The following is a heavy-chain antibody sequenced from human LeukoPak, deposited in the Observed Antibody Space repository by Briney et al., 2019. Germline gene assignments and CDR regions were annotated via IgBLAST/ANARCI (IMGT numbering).Heavy chain of an antibody. CDR2: IREDGSEK. Sequence: GGSLRLSCAASGFTFSNYWMSWVRRAPGKGLEWVANIREDGSEKYYVDSVKGQFTISRDNAKNSLFLQMDSLRAEDTAVYYCARDLAGHYYGSVSSFDYWGQGTLVTVS. J-gene: IGHJ4*02. CDR3: ARDLAGHYYGSVSSFDY. V-gene: IGHV3-7*01. CDR1: GFTFSNYW. D-gene: IGHD3-10*01.